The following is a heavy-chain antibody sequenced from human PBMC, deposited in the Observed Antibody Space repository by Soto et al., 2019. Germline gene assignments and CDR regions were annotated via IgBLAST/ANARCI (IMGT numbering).Heavy chain of an antibody. D-gene: IGHD4-17*01. V-gene: IGHV3-66*01. CDR1: GFNVSSNY. CDR3: ASGTTVIEIDAFDI. J-gene: IGHJ3*02. CDR2: IYSGGST. Sequence: GGSLSLSSTASGFNVSSNYMSWVRQAPGKGLEWVSVIYSGGSTYYADSVKGRFTISRDNSKNTLYLQMNSLRAEDTAVYYCASGTTVIEIDAFDIWGQGTMVTVSS.